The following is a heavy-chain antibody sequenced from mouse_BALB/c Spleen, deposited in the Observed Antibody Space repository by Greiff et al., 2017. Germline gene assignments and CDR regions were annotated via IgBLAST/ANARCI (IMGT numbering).Heavy chain of an antibody. CDR2: IDPETGGT. Sequence: QVQLQQSGAELVRPGASVTLSCKASGYTFTDYEMHWVKQTPVHGLEWIGAIDPETGGTAYNQKFKGKATLTADKSSSTAYMELRSLTSEDSAVYSCTRYYGYGYWGQGTTLTVSS. CDR3: TRYYGYGY. J-gene: IGHJ2*01. V-gene: IGHV1-15*01. CDR1: GYTFTDYE. D-gene: IGHD1-2*01.